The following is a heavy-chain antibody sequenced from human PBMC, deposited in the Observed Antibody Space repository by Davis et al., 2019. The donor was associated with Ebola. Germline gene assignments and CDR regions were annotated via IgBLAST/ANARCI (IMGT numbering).Heavy chain of an antibody. CDR1: GNSFSNLW. CDR3: ARHFKFYYDNTGYYPDY. V-gene: IGHV5-51*01. J-gene: IGHJ4*02. D-gene: IGHD3-22*01. Sequence: GESLKISCKGSGNSFSNLWIVWVRQMPGKGLEWMGIIYPGDSDTRYSPSFQGQVTISVDKSMSTAYLQWSSLKASDTAIYYCARHFKFYYDNTGYYPDYWGQGTLVTVSS. CDR2: IYPGDSDT.